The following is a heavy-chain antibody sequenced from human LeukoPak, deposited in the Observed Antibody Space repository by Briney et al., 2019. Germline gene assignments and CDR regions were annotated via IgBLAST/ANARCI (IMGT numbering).Heavy chain of an antibody. D-gene: IGHD2/OR15-2a*01. J-gene: IGHJ4*02. Sequence: GGSLRLSCVASGFTFGTYAMSWVRQAPGKGLEWVSGMSGSGGHTFYADSMKGRFTISRDNSKNTLWLQMNSLRAEDTAIYYCAKDRSVVIPIAVDYWGQGTLVTVSS. CDR2: MSGSGGHT. CDR3: AKDRSVVIPIAVDY. V-gene: IGHV3-23*01. CDR1: GFTFGTYA.